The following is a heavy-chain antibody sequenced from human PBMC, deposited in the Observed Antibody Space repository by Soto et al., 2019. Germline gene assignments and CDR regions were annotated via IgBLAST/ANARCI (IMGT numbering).Heavy chain of an antibody. CDR1: GFTFSSYD. V-gene: IGHV3-13*01. CDR2: IGTAGDT. CDR3: ARADIWFGEYYFDY. Sequence: PGGSLRLSCAASGFTFSSYDMHWVRQATGKGLEWVSAIGTAGDTYYPGSVKGRFTISRENAKNSLYLQMNSLRAEDTAVYYCARADIWFGEYYFDYWGQGTLVTVSS. D-gene: IGHD3-10*01. J-gene: IGHJ4*02.